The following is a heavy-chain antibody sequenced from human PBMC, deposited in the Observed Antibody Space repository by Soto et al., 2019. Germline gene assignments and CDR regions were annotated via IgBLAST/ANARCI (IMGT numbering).Heavy chain of an antibody. CDR3: ARGTYSARYGWYFDL. D-gene: IGHD2-15*01. CDR1: GGTFSSYA. V-gene: IGHV1-69*12. CDR2: IIPIFGTA. Sequence: QVQLVQSGAGVKKPGSSVKVSCKASGGTFSSYAISWVRQAPGQGLEWMGGIIPIFGTANYAQTFQGRVTITADESTRTAYMELSSLRSAATAVYYCARGTYSARYGWYFDLWGRGTLVTVSS. J-gene: IGHJ2*01.